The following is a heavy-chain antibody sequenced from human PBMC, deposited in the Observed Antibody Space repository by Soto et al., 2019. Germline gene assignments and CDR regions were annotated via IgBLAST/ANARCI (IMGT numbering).Heavy chain of an antibody. CDR1: GGSISNYY. J-gene: IGHJ5*02. CDR3: ARGSYSISSWFDP. V-gene: IGHV4-4*07. Sequence: PSATLSLTCPVSGGSISNYYWNWIRQPAGKGLEWIGRIYTSGSTNYSPSLKSRVTMSVDTSKNQFSLKVNSVTAADTAVYYCARGSYSISSWFDPWGQGTLVNVSS. CDR2: IYTSGST. D-gene: IGHD6-6*01.